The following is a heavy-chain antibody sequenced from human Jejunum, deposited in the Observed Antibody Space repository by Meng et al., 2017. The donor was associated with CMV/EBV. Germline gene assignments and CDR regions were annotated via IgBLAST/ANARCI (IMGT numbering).Heavy chain of an antibody. CDR3: ARVRVHSSGWRPFDY. Sequence: DSISRRSHHWGWIRQPPGKGLEWIGNIYDSGSAYYNPSLKSRVSISKDTSKNQFSLRLDSVTAADTAVYYCARVRVHSSGWRPFDYWGRGTLVTVSS. CDR2: IYDSGSA. J-gene: IGHJ4*02. D-gene: IGHD6-19*01. CDR1: DSISRRSHH. V-gene: IGHV4-39*07.